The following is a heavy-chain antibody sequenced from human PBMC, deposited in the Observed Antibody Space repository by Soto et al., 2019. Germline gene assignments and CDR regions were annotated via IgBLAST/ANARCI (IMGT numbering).Heavy chain of an antibody. CDR2: CYWDDDK. J-gene: IGHJ4*02. CDR3: ATLTADF. Sequence: ITLEESGPTLVKPTETLTLTCTFSGFSLTTGVGVGWVRQTPGKALEWLALCYWDDDKHYNPSLKTRLTITKDDSKGQVVLTMTKMDPADSATYYCATLTADFWGPGTLVTVS. CDR1: GFSLTTGVG. V-gene: IGHV2-5*02.